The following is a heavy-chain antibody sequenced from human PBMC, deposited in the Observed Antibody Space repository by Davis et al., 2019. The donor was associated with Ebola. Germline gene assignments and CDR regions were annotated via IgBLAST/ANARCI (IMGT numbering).Heavy chain of an antibody. V-gene: IGHV1-69*13. J-gene: IGHJ4*02. D-gene: IGHD1-26*01. Sequence: SVKVSCKASGGTFSSYTITWVRQAPGQRLEWMVLFIPVFGPTNYAQKFQGRVTLTADESTSTAYMELTNLRSDDTAVYYCAREVGETKLDQWGQGTLVTVSS. CDR3: AREVGETKLDQ. CDR2: FIPVFGPT. CDR1: GGTFSSYT.